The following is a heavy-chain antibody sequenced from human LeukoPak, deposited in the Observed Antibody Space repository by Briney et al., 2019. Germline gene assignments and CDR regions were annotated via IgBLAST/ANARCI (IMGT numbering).Heavy chain of an antibody. D-gene: IGHD3-22*01. CDR1: GGSISSYY. CDR2: IYYSGST. V-gene: IGHV4-59*01. Sequence: SETLSLTCTVSGGSISSYYWSWIRQPPGKGLEWIGYIYYSGSTNYNPSLKSRVTISVDTSKNQFSLKLSSVTAADTAVYYCARSDNYYDSSGYLDYWGQGTLVTVSS. CDR3: ARSDNYYDSSGYLDY. J-gene: IGHJ4*02.